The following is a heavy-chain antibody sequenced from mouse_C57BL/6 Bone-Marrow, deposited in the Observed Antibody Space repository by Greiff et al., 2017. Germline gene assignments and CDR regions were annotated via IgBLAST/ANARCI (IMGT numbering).Heavy chain of an antibody. CDR1: GYTFTDYY. V-gene: IGHV1-19*01. D-gene: IGHD2-4*01. CDR2: INPYNGGT. Sequence: EVKLQESGPVLVKPGASVKMSCKASGYTFTDYYMNWVKQSHGKSLEWIGVINPYNGGTSYNQKFKGKATLTVDKSSSTAYMELNSLTSEDSAVYYCAAYDYDGWYFDVWGTGTTVTVSS. CDR3: AAYDYDGWYFDV. J-gene: IGHJ1*03.